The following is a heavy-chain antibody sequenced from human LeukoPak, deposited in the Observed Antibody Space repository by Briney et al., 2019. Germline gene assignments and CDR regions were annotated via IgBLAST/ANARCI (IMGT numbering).Heavy chain of an antibody. Sequence: PGGSLRLSCAASGFTFSSYAMSWVRQAPGKGLEWVSVISGSGDTTYYADSVKGRFTISRDNSKNTLYLQMNSLRAEDTAVYYCAKDGYYGSGYDYFDYWGQGTLVTVSS. CDR3: AKDGYYGSGYDYFDY. CDR2: ISGSGDTT. J-gene: IGHJ4*02. D-gene: IGHD3-10*01. CDR1: GFTFSSYA. V-gene: IGHV3-23*01.